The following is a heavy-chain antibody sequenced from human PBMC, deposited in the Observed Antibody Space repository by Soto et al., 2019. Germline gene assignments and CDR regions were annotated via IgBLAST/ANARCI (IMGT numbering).Heavy chain of an antibody. CDR3: AKDLSTIFGGVIPFDY. J-gene: IGHJ4*02. V-gene: IGHV3-23*01. Sequence: GGSLRLSCAASGFTFSSYAMSWVRQAPGKGLEWVSAISGSGGSTYYADSVKGRFTISRDNSKNTLYLQMNSRRAEDTAGYYCAKDLSTIFGGVIPFDYWGQGTLVTVSS. CDR2: ISGSGGST. D-gene: IGHD3-3*01. CDR1: GFTFSSYA.